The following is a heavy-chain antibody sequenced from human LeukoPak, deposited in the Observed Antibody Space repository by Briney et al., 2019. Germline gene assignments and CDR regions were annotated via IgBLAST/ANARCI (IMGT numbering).Heavy chain of an antibody. CDR1: GFIFSSYW. CDR2: IKQGGSEK. CDR3: ARVRGDYNFDY. V-gene: IGHV3-7*04. D-gene: IGHD4-17*01. J-gene: IGHJ4*02. Sequence: PGGSLRLSCAASGFIFSSYWMSWVRQAPGKGLEWVANIKQGGSEKYYVDSVKGRFTISRDNAKNSLYLQTNSLRAEDTAVYYCARVRGDYNFDYWGQGTLVTVSS.